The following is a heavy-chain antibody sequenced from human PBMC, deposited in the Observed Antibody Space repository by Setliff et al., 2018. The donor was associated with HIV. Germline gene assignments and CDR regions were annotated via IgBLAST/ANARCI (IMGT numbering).Heavy chain of an antibody. V-gene: IGHV3-23*01. Sequence: GGSLRLSCAASGFTFSTYRMNWVRQAPGKGLEWVSAISGSGGSTYYADSVKGRFTISRDNSKNTLYLQMNSLRAEDTAVYYCAKDMGGSYYLWGQGTLVTVSS. J-gene: IGHJ5*02. CDR3: AKDMGGSYYL. CDR1: GFTFSTYR. CDR2: ISGSGGST. D-gene: IGHD1-26*01.